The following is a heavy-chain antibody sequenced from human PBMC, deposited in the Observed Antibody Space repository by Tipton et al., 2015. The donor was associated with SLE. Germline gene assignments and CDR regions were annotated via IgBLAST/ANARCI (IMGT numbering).Heavy chain of an antibody. V-gene: IGHV3-74*01. Sequence: SLRLSCAASGFTFDDYTMHWVRQAPGKGLVWVSRINSDGSSTSYADSVKGRFTISRDNAKNTLYLQMNSLRAEDTAVYYCARALYYYDSSGLRVDAFDIWGQGTMVTVSS. D-gene: IGHD3-22*01. CDR2: INSDGSST. J-gene: IGHJ3*02. CDR1: GFTFDDYT. CDR3: ARALYYYDSSGLRVDAFDI.